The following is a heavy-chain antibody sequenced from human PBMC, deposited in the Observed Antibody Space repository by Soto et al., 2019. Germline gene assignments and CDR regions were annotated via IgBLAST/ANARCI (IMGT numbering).Heavy chain of an antibody. CDR1: AGIPRPYG. D-gene: IGHD3-16*01. V-gene: IGHV3-74*01. Sequence: PQESRRLPRSASAGIPRPYGKHLGRQLLGKKQVWVSRINSDGSSTTYADSVKGRFTISRDNAKNTLYLQMNSLRAEDTAVYYFSLYGADRDLHSFRTRGSSDL. CDR3: SLYGADRDLHSFRTRGSSDL. J-gene: IGHJ2*01. CDR2: INSDGSST.